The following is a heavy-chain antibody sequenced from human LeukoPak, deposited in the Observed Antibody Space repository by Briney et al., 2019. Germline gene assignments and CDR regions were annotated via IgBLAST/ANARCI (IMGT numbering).Heavy chain of an antibody. V-gene: IGHV4-59*01. CDR1: GGSISSYY. J-gene: IGHJ4*02. D-gene: IGHD6-13*01. CDR3: ARGVYIAAAQYGY. Sequence: PSETLSLTCTVSGGSISSYYWSWIRQPPGEGLEWIGYIYCSGTTNYNPSLKSRVTISVDTSKNQLSLKLSSVTAADTAVYYCARGVYIAAAQYGYWGQGTLVTVSS. CDR2: IYCSGTT.